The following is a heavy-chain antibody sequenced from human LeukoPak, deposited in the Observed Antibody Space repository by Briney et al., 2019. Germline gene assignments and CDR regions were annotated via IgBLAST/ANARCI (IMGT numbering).Heavy chain of an antibody. Sequence: GASVKVSCKASGYTFTGYYMHWVRQAPGQGLEWMGWINPNSGGTNYAQKFQGRVTMTRDTSISTAYMELSRLRSDDTAVYYCARFTTNWNHYYYYYYMDVWGKGTTVTVSS. CDR2: INPNSGGT. CDR3: ARFTTNWNHYYYYYYMDV. V-gene: IGHV1-2*02. J-gene: IGHJ6*03. D-gene: IGHD1-20*01. CDR1: GYTFTGYY.